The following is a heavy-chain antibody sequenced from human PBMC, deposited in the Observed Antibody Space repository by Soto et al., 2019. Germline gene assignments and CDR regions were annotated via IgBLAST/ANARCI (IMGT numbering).Heavy chain of an antibody. D-gene: IGHD2-2*01. V-gene: IGHV1-18*04. Sequence: ASVKVSCKASGYTFTSYGISWVRQAPGQGLEWMGWISAYNGNTNYAQKLQGRVTMTTDTSTSTAYMELRSLRSDDTAVYYCARDPEDIVVVPAAHYFDYWGQGTLVTVSS. CDR1: GYTFTSYG. CDR3: ARDPEDIVVVPAAHYFDY. CDR2: ISAYNGNT. J-gene: IGHJ4*02.